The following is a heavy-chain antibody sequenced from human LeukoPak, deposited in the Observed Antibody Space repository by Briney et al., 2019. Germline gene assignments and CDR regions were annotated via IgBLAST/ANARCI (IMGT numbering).Heavy chain of an antibody. J-gene: IGHJ3*01. D-gene: IGHD3-22*01. V-gene: IGHV3-21*01. Sequence: GGSLILSCAASGFTFSAYSMNWVRQAPGKGLEWVSSISSSGKYIYYAASVRGGFTISRDNDKDSLLLQMNSLRGDDTAVYFCAREIAADYYDNSGYSPEAFDVWGQGTVVTVSS. CDR1: GFTFSAYS. CDR2: ISSSGKYI. CDR3: AREIAADYYDNSGYSPEAFDV.